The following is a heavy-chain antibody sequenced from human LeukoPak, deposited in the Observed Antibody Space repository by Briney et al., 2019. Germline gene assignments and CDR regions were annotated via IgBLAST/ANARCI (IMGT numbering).Heavy chain of an antibody. V-gene: IGHV1-24*01. CDR3: ATLEGSPDYDSSGYLNY. D-gene: IGHD3-22*01. CDR2: FYPEDGET. Sequence: ASVKVSCKVSGYTLTELSMHWVRQAPGKGLEWMGGFYPEDGETIYAQKFQGRVTMTEDTSTDTAYMELSSLRSEDTAVYYCATLEGSPDYDSSGYLNYWGQGTLVTVSS. J-gene: IGHJ4*02. CDR1: GYTLTELS.